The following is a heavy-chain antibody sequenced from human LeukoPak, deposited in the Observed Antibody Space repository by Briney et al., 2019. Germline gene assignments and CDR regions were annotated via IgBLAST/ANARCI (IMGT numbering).Heavy chain of an antibody. V-gene: IGHV1-69*05. J-gene: IGHJ6*04. CDR2: IIPIFGTA. CDR1: GGTFSSYA. D-gene: IGHD1-1*01. CDR3: ARDPRGRGYTGMDV. Sequence: SVKVSCKASGGTFSSYAISWVRQAPGQGLEWMGGIIPIFGTANYAQKFQGRVTITTDESTSTAYMELSSLRSEDTAVYYCARDPRGRGYTGMDVWGKGTTVTVSS.